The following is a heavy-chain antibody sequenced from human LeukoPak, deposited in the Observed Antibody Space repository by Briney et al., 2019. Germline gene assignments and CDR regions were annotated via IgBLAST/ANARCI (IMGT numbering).Heavy chain of an antibody. CDR3: AKDTGSGYDYFSYYFDY. V-gene: IGHV3-30*02. Sequence: GGSLRLSCAASGFSFNTYGMHWVRQAPGKGLEWVAFIRHDGSSIYYADSVKGRFSISRDSSKNILYLQMNSLRAEDTAVYYCAKDTGSGYDYFSYYFDYWGQGTLVTVSS. J-gene: IGHJ4*02. CDR2: IRHDGSSI. D-gene: IGHD5-12*01. CDR1: GFSFNTYG.